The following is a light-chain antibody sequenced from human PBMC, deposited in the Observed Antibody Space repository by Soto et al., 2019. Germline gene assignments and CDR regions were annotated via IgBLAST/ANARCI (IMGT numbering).Light chain of an antibody. V-gene: IGKV4-1*01. J-gene: IGKJ1*01. CDR2: WAS. Sequence: DIVMTQSPDSLAVSLGERATINCKSSQSVLSSSNNKNYLAWYQQKPGQPPKLLIYWASTRESRVPDRFSGSGSGTDFTLTISSLQAEDVAVYYCQQYYSTPRTFGQGTKVEIK. CDR3: QQYYSTPRT. CDR1: QSVLSSSNNKNY.